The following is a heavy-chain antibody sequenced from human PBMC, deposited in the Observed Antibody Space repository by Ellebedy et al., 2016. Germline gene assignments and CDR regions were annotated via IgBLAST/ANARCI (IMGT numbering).Heavy chain of an antibody. CDR3: ARIGSYGSGS. D-gene: IGHD3-10*01. J-gene: IGHJ4*02. V-gene: IGHV4-34*01. CDR1: GGSFSGYY. Sequence: GSLRLSXAVYGGSFSGYYWSWIRQPPGKGLEWIGEINHSGSTNYNPSLKSRVTISVDTSKNQFSLKLSSVTAADTAVYYCARIGSYGSGSWGQGTLVTVSS. CDR2: INHSGST.